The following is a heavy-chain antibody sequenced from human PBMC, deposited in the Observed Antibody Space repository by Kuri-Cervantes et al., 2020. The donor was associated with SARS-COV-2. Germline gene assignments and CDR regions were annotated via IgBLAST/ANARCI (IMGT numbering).Heavy chain of an antibody. V-gene: IGHV3-9*01. D-gene: IGHD3-10*01. CDR2: ISWNSGSI. CDR1: AFSFDDYD. Sequence: GGSLRLSWAASAFSFDDYDMHWVRQAPGKGLEWVSGISWNSGSIGYADSVKGRFTISRDNAKNSLYLQMNSLRAEDTALYYCAKDMGSGSYFSENAFDIWGQGTMVTVSS. CDR3: AKDMGSGSYFSENAFDI. J-gene: IGHJ3*02.